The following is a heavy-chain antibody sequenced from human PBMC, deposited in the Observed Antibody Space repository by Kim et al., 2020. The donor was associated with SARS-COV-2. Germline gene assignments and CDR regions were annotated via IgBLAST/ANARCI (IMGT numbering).Heavy chain of an antibody. V-gene: IGHV3-33*01. D-gene: IGHD3-22*01. CDR1: GFTFSSYG. Sequence: GGSLRLSCAASGFTFSSYGMHWVRQAPGKGLEWVAVIRYDGSNKYYADSVKGRFTISRDNSKNTLYLQMNSLGAEDTAVYYCAREGGGYYDSSGYYQYVAGIDYWGQGTLVTVSS. CDR3: AREGGGYYDSSGYYQYVAGIDY. J-gene: IGHJ4*02. CDR2: IRYDGSNK.